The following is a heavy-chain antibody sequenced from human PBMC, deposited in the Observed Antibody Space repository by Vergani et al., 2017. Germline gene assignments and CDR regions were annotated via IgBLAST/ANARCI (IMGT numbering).Heavy chain of an antibody. Sequence: QVQLVQSGAEVKKPGASVKVSCKASGYTFTSYCISWVRQAPGQGLEWMGWISPYNGNTNYAQKLQGRVTMTTDTSTSTAYMELRSLRSDDTAVYYCAGGPTPESIAVASLTFDYWGQGTLVTVSS. CDR3: AGGPTPESIAVASLTFDY. CDR2: ISPYNGNT. CDR1: GYTFTSYC. J-gene: IGHJ4*02. D-gene: IGHD6-19*01. V-gene: IGHV1-18*01.